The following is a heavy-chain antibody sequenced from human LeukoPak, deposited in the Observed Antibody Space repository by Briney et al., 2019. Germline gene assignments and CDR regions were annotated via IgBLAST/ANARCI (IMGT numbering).Heavy chain of an antibody. D-gene: IGHD3-3*01. CDR1: GFTFSSYS. V-gene: IGHV3-21*01. CDR3: ARAKAPSITIIKGLWFNP. Sequence: PGGSLRLSCAASGFTFSSYSMNWVRQAPGKGLEWVSSISSSSSYIYYADSVKGRFTISRDNAKNSLYLQMNSPRAEDTAVYYCARAKAPSITIIKGLWFNPWGQGTLVTVSS. CDR2: ISSSSSYI. J-gene: IGHJ5*02.